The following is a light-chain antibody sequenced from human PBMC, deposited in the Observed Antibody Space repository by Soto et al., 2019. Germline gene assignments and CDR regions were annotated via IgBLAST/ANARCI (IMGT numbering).Light chain of an antibody. CDR2: GAS. Sequence: EIVLSESPTTLPLSPGESATLACRASQSVSSYLAWYQQKPGQTPRLLIYGASSRATGIPDRFSGSGSGTDFTLTITGLEPADFAVYYCQQYGTSPITFGQGTRLEIK. CDR1: QSVSSY. J-gene: IGKJ5*01. CDR3: QQYGTSPIT. V-gene: IGKV3-20*01.